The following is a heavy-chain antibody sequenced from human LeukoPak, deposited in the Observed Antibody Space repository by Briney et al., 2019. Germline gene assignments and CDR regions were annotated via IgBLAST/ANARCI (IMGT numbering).Heavy chain of an antibody. J-gene: IGHJ4*02. CDR1: GFTVSSNY. CDR3: ARRMVGATSFDY. D-gene: IGHD1-26*01. V-gene: IGHV3-53*01. Sequence: TGGSLRLSCAASGFTVSSNYMSWVRQALGKGLEWVSVIYSGGSTYYADSVKGRFTISRDNSKNTLYLQMNSLRAEDTAVYYCARRMVGATSFDYWGQGTLVTVSS. CDR2: IYSGGST.